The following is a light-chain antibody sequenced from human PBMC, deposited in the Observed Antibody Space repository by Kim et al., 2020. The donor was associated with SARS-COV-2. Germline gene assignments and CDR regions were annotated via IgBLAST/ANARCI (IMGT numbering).Light chain of an antibody. Sequence: LVVTQSPGTLSLSPGDKATLSCWASQTVTNNYLAWYQQRPGQAPRLLISHTSTRASGIPARFSGSGSGTDFTLTISRLEPEDFAVYYCPPHGTSPGPFGQGTKVDIK. J-gene: IGKJ1*01. CDR1: QTVTNNY. V-gene: IGKV3-20*01. CDR3: PPHGTSPGP. CDR2: HTS.